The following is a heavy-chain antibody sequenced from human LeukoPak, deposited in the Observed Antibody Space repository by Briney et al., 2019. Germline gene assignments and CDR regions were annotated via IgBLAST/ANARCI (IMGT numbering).Heavy chain of an antibody. Sequence: TGGSLRLSCAASGFRFNNYAMNWVRLAPGKGLEWVSLINASGGSTHYADSVKGRFAISRDNSKNTLSLQMNSLRAEDTAIYYCAGGSGYSRIDYWGQGALVTVSS. J-gene: IGHJ4*02. V-gene: IGHV3-23*01. CDR2: INASGGST. CDR1: GFRFNNYA. D-gene: IGHD3-22*01. CDR3: AGGSGYSRIDY.